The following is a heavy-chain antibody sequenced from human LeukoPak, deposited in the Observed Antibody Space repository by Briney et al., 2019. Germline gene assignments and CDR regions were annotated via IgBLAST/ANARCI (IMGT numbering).Heavy chain of an antibody. CDR1: GGSISSYY. CDR2: IYYSGGT. CDR3: ASNSRGSGWSRVGKFDY. J-gene: IGHJ4*02. V-gene: IGHV4-59*01. Sequence: SETLSLTCTVSGGSISSYYWSWIRQPPGKGLEWIGYIYYSGGTNYNPSLKSRVTISVDTSKNQFSLKLSSVTAADTAVYYCASNSRGSGWSRVGKFDYWGQGTLVTVSS. D-gene: IGHD6-19*01.